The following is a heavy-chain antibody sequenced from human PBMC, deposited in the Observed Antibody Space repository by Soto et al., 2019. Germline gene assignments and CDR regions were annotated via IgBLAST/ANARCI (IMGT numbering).Heavy chain of an antibody. CDR2: VYYSGTT. Sequence: SETLSLTCTVSGGSISSHYWSWVRQPPGKGLEWIGFVYYSGTTKYNPSLRSRVTLSLDTSQNQLSLKLTSVTAADTAVYYCARESAGSGKNNWFDPWGQGTLVTVSS. V-gene: IGHV4-59*11. J-gene: IGHJ5*02. CDR3: ARESAGSGKNNWFDP. CDR1: GGSISSHY.